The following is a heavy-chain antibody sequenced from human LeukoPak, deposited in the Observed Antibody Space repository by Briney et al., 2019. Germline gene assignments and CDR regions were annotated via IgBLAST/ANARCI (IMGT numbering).Heavy chain of an antibody. CDR3: VRSSTYHLFDD. Sequence: SETLSLTCTVSGGSISSYYCSWIRQPPGKGLEWIGYMYYSGSTNYNPSLKSRVTISVDTSKNQFSLKLSSLTAADTAVYYCVRSSTYHLFDDWGQGTLVAVSS. CDR1: GGSISSYY. CDR2: MYYSGST. V-gene: IGHV4-59*08. D-gene: IGHD2-15*01. J-gene: IGHJ4*02.